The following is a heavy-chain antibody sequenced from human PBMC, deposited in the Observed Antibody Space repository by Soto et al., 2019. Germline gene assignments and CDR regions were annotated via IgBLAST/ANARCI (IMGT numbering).Heavy chain of an antibody. V-gene: IGHV3-23*01. D-gene: IGHD4-17*01. CDR2: ITASGGRT. CDR1: GFTFSSYA. J-gene: IGHJ5*01. CDR3: AKDTRYGDYVRWFDS. Sequence: EVHLLESGGGLVQPGGSLRLSCTASGFTFSSYAMTWVRQAPGRGLEGVSGITASGGRTYYADSVKGRFNISRDNSKSTLYLQMNSLRGEDTAVYFCAKDTRYGDYVRWFDSWGQGTLVTVSS.